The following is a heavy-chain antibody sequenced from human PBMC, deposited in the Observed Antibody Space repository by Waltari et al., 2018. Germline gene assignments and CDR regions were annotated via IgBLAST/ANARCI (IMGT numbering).Heavy chain of an antibody. CDR3: ARGRDCSGGSCYLDH. Sequence: QVQLQESGPGLVKPSQTLSLTCTVSGGSISRGGYCWSWIRQTPGKGLEWIGYIYYSGSTYYNPSLKSLVTISVDTSKNQCSLKLSSVTAADTAVYFCARGRDCSGGSCYLDHWGQGTLVTVSS. CDR2: IYYSGST. CDR1: GGSISRGGYC. V-gene: IGHV4-31*01. D-gene: IGHD2-15*01. J-gene: IGHJ4*02.